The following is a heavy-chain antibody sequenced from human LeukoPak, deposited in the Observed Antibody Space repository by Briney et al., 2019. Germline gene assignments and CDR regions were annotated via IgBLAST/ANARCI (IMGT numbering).Heavy chain of an antibody. V-gene: IGHV3-73*01. CDR1: GFTFSDSA. Sequence: GGSLRLSCVASGFTFSDSAIHWVRQPSGKGLEWIGNMDKETNLYATALAASVKGRFTVSRDDSKNTAYLHMNSLKTEDTALYYCTRDSGTYNWFDPWGQGTLVTVSS. J-gene: IGHJ5*02. CDR2: MDKETNLYAT. CDR3: TRDSGTYNWFDP. D-gene: IGHD1-26*01.